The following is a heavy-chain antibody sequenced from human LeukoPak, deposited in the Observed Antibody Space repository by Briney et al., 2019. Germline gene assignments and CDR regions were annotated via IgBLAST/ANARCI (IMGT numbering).Heavy chain of an antibody. J-gene: IGHJ4*02. CDR1: GYAFTGYY. Sequence: GASVKVSCKASGYAFTGYYMHWVRRAPGQGLEWMGWINPNSSGTNYAQKFQGRVTMTRDTSISTAYMELSRLRSDDTAVYYCARGPYYGSGRRGYYFDYWGQGTLVTVSS. D-gene: IGHD3-10*01. CDR2: INPNSSGT. V-gene: IGHV1-2*02. CDR3: ARGPYYGSGRRGYYFDY.